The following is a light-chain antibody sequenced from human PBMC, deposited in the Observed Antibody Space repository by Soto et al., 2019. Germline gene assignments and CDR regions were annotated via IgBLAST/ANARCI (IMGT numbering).Light chain of an antibody. CDR1: QDIGKD. CDR3: LQDYNYPRT. V-gene: IGKV1-6*01. Sequence: IQMTQSPLSLSASVGDRVTIACRASQDIGKDLGWYQQKPGEPPEFLISVASSLESGVPSRFSGSGFGSYFNLTISNLQPEDFATYYCLQDYNYPRTFGQGTKVEL. CDR2: VAS. J-gene: IGKJ1*01.